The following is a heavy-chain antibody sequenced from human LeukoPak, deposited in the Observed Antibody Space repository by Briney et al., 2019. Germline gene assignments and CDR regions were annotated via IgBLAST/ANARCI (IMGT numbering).Heavy chain of an antibody. CDR2: ISYDGSNK. D-gene: IGHD3-22*01. J-gene: IGHJ4*02. CDR1: GFTFSSYA. V-gene: IGHV3-30*04. CDR3: AREPSIRYYYDSSGYWEYFDY. Sequence: PGGSLRLSCAASGFTFSSYAMHWVRQAPGKGLEWVAVISYDGSNKYYADSVKGRFTISRDNSKNTLYLQVNSLRAEDTAVYYCAREPSIRYYYDSSGYWEYFDYWGQGTLVTVSS.